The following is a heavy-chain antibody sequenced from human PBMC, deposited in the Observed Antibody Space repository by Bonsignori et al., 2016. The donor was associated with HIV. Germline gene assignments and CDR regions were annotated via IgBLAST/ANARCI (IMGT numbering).Heavy chain of an antibody. D-gene: IGHD3-10*01. Sequence: SVKVSCKASGGTFSSYAISWVRQAPGQGLEWMGGIIPILGIANYAQKFQGRVTITADKSTSTAYMELSSLRSEDTAVYYCARMGRRSYYGSGSYGGYWGQGTLVTVSS. CDR1: GGTFSSYA. CDR3: ARMGRRSYYGSGSYGGY. V-gene: IGHV1-69*10. J-gene: IGHJ4*02. CDR2: IIPILGIA.